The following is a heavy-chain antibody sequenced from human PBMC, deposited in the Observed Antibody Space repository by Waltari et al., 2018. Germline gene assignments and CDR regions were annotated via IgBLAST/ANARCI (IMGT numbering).Heavy chain of an antibody. V-gene: IGHV4-34*01. CDR3: ARGLDHAKIGY. CDR1: DGPFTGYY. Sequence: VPIQQWGAGLVKPSETLSIMCAVYDGPFTGYYWSWIRQSSGKGLEWIGEIHPRGSADYSPSFKSRVTISVDTSNNEFSLKLNSVTAADTAVYYCARGLDHAKIGYWGQGTLVTVSP. J-gene: IGHJ4*02. CDR2: IHPRGSA.